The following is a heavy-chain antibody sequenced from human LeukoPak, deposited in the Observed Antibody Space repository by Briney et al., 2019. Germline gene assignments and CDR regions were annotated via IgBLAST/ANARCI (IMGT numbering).Heavy chain of an antibody. J-gene: IGHJ4*02. CDR2: IKQDGSEK. D-gene: IGHD3-10*01. V-gene: IGHV3-7*01. CDR1: GFTFSSYW. CDR3: ARDRIGLLWFGETKKGDY. Sequence: GGSLRLSCAASGFTFSSYWMSWVRQAPGKGLEWVANIKQDGSEKYYVDSVKGRFTISRDKAKNSLYLQMNSLRAEDTAVYYCARDRIGLLWFGETKKGDYWGQGTLVTVSS.